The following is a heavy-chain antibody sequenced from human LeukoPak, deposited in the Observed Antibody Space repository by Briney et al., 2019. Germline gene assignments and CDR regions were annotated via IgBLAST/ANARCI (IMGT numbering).Heavy chain of an antibody. D-gene: IGHD3-22*01. Sequence: GESLKISCQASGYIFSNYWIGWVHQMPGKGLEWMAIIYPGDSETKYSPSFQGQVTISVDKSISTTYLQWSSVKASDTAMYYCARLSRGYYFDYWGQGTLVTVSS. J-gene: IGHJ4*02. V-gene: IGHV5-51*07. CDR3: ARLSRGYYFDY. CDR2: IYPGDSET. CDR1: GYIFSNYW.